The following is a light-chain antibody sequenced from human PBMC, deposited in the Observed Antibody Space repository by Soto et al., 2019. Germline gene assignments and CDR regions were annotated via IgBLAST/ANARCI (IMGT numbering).Light chain of an antibody. Sequence: QSVLTQPASVSGSPGQSITISCTGTSSDVGGSGLVSWYQFHPGKAPKLLIFEGFKRPSGVSNRFSGSKSGSTASLTISGLSAEDEADYYCCSYAGRSAWDVVFGGGTKLTVL. CDR3: CSYAGRSAWDVV. J-gene: IGLJ2*01. CDR2: EGF. CDR1: SSDVGGSGL. V-gene: IGLV2-23*01.